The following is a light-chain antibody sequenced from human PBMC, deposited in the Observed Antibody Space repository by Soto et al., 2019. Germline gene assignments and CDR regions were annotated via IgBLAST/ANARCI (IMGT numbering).Light chain of an antibody. Sequence: EIVMTQSPATLSVSPGERATLSCRASQSVSSLLAWYQQKPGRAPRLLIYGASTRATGIPARFSGSGSGTEFTLTISSLQSEDFAVYYCQQYDKWPLTFGPGTKV. V-gene: IGKV3-15*01. J-gene: IGKJ1*01. CDR1: QSVSSL. CDR3: QQYDKWPLT. CDR2: GAS.